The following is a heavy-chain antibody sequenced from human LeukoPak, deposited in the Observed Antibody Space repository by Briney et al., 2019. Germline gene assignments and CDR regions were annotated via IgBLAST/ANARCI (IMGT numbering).Heavy chain of an antibody. CDR2: IWYDGSNK. D-gene: IGHD2-2*01. V-gene: IGHV3-33*01. Sequence: PGRSLRLSCAASGFTFSSYGMHWVRQAPGKGLEWVAVIWYDGSNKYYADSVKGRFTISRDNSKNTLYLRMNSLRAEDTAVYYCARDKRRGTSCPDYWGQGTLVTVSS. CDR3: ARDKRRGTSCPDY. CDR1: GFTFSSYG. J-gene: IGHJ4*02.